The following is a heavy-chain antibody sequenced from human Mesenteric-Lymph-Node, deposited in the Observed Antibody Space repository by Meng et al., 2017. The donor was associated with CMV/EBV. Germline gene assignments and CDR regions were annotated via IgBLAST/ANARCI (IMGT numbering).Heavy chain of an antibody. J-gene: IGHJ6*02. CDR3: GAGYYYGMDV. CDR2: IYYSGST. CDR1: GGSISSSSYY. V-gene: IGHV4-39*01. Sequence: GSLRLSCTVSGGSISSSSYYWGWIRQPPGKGLEWIGIIYYSGSTYYNPSLKSRVTISVDTSKNQFSLKLSSVTAADTAVYYCGAGYYYGMDVWGQGTTVTVSS.